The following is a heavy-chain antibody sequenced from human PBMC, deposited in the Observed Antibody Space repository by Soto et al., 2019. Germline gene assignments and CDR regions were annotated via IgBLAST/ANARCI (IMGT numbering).Heavy chain of an antibody. D-gene: IGHD4-17*01. Sequence: QVQLVQSGAEVKKPGSSVKVSCKASGGTFSSYAISWVRQAPGQGLEWMGGITPLFGTANYAQKFQGRVTITADEPTTTAYMELSSLRSEDTAVYYCAKVSSTGIDYGDYTPDWYFDLWGRGTLVTVSS. CDR3: AKVSSTGIDYGDYTPDWYFDL. CDR1: GGTFSSYA. CDR2: ITPLFGTA. J-gene: IGHJ2*01. V-gene: IGHV1-69*01.